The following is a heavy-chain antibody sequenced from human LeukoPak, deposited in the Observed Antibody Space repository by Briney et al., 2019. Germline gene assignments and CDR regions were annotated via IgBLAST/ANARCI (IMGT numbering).Heavy chain of an antibody. CDR2: ISSSSSYI. Sequence: GGSLRLSCTASGFTFGDYAMSWVRQAPGKGLEWVSSISSSSSYIYYADSVKGRFTISRDNAKNSLYLQMNSLRAEDTAVYYCAREGYCGSTSCREYFQHWGQGTLVTVSS. CDR1: GFTFGDYA. CDR3: AREGYCGSTSCREYFQH. V-gene: IGHV3-21*01. J-gene: IGHJ1*01. D-gene: IGHD2-2*01.